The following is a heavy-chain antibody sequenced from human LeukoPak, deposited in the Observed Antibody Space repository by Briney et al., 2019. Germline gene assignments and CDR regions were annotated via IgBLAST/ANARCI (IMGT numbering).Heavy chain of an antibody. CDR3: ARDWYLDL. V-gene: IGHV3-21*01. CDR1: GFSFSGYS. CDR2: ISYSSSYI. Sequence: PGGSLRLSCAGSGFSFSGYSVNWVRQAPGKGLEWVSTISYSSSYIFYADSVKGRATVSRDNSRNTLHLQMNSLRADDTAVYYCARDWYLDLWGRGTLVTVSS. J-gene: IGHJ2*01.